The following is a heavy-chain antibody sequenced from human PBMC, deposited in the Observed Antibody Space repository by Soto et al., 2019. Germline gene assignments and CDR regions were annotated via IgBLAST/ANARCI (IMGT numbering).Heavy chain of an antibody. J-gene: IGHJ5*02. V-gene: IGHV4-30-2*01. D-gene: IGHD3-10*01. CDR3: ASRPPYYYGSGSYGFDP. CDR2: IYHSGST. CDR1: GGSISSGGYS. Sequence: QLQLQESGSGLVKPSQTLSLTCAVSGGSISSGGYSWSWIRQPPGKGLECIGYIYHSGSTYYNPSLKXRXTXSIXRSTTQFSLKLSSVTAADTAAYDCASRPPYYYGSGSYGFDPWGQGTLVTVSS.